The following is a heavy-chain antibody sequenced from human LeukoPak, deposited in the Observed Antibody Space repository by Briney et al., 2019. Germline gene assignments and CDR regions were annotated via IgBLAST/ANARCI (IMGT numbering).Heavy chain of an antibody. V-gene: IGHV1-2*02. CDR3: ARSDTAMVTPMHY. Sequence: ASVKVSCKASGYTFTGYYMHWVRQAPGQGLEWMGWINPNSDGTNYAQKFQGRVTMTRDTSISTAYMELSRLRSDDTAVYYCARSDTAMVTPMHYWGQGTLVTVSS. D-gene: IGHD5-18*01. CDR1: GYTFTGYY. J-gene: IGHJ4*02. CDR2: INPNSDGT.